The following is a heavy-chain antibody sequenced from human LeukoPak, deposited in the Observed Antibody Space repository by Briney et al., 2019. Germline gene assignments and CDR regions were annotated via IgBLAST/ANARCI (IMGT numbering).Heavy chain of an antibody. CDR1: GYTFTGYY. V-gene: IGHV1-46*01. D-gene: IGHD6-13*01. CDR3: AREGVAGTGLDY. J-gene: IGHJ4*02. CDR2: INPSGGT. Sequence: ASVKVSCKASGYTFTGYYMHWVRQAPGQGLEWMGIINPSGGTSYAQKLQGRVTMTRDTSTLYMELSSLRSEDTAVYYCAREGVAGTGLDYWGQGTLVTVSS.